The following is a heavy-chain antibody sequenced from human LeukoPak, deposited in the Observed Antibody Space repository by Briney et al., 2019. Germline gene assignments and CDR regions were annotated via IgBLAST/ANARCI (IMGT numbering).Heavy chain of an antibody. V-gene: IGHV4-31*03. Sequence: PSETLSLTCTVSGGSISSGGYYWSWIRQHPGKGLEWIGYIYYSGSTYYNPSLKNRVTISVDTSKNQFSLKLSSVTAADTAVYYCARATRKPSGAFDIWGQGTMVTVSS. D-gene: IGHD7-27*01. CDR2: IYYSGST. CDR3: ARATRKPSGAFDI. CDR1: GGSISSGGYY. J-gene: IGHJ3*02.